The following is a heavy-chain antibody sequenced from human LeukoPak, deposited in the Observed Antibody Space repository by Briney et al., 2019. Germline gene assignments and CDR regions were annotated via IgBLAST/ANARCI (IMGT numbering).Heavy chain of an antibody. Sequence: GASVKVSCKASGYTFTSYGISWVRQAPGQGLELMGWISAYNGNTNYAQKLQGRVTMTTDTSTSTAYMELRSLRSDDTAVYYCARDLLSLGSAALDIWGQGTLVTVSS. CDR3: ARDLLSLGSAALDI. CDR2: ISAYNGNT. D-gene: IGHD1-26*01. CDR1: GYTFTSYG. V-gene: IGHV1-18*01. J-gene: IGHJ4*02.